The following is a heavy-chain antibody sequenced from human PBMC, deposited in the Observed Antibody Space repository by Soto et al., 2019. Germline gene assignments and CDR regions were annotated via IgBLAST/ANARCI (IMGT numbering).Heavy chain of an antibody. D-gene: IGHD1-1*01. J-gene: IGHJ4*02. CDR1: GYTFINYY. Sequence: QVQLVQSGAEVKKPGASVKVSCKASGYTFINYYIHWVRQAPGQGLEWMGMINPSGGSTSYAQKFQCRVTMTSDTSTRTVYMELSSLRSEDTAVYYCARNDKSGLDYWGQGTLVTVSS. V-gene: IGHV1-46*01. CDR2: INPSGGST. CDR3: ARNDKSGLDY.